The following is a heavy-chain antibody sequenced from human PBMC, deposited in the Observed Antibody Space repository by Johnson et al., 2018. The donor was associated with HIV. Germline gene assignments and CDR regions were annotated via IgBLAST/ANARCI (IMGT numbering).Heavy chain of an antibody. D-gene: IGHD5-24*01. CDR2: LLHDANGQ. CDR3: ASNVEGRDGYNFGDDAFDI. Sequence: QVQLVESGGGLVHPGGSLRLSCAASGFTVSSNYMSWVRQAPGKGLRWVPILLHDANGQHYADSVKGRFAISRGYSKNTLYLQMNSMRAEDTAVFYCASNVEGRDGYNFGDDAFDIWGQGTMVTVSS. CDR1: GFTVSSNY. V-gene: IGHV3-30*09. J-gene: IGHJ3*02.